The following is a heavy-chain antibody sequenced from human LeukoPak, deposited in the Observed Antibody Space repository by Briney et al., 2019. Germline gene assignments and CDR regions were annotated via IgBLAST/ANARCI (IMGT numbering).Heavy chain of an antibody. V-gene: IGHV3-48*01. CDR1: RFTFSSYS. J-gene: IGHJ5*02. CDR3: ARGSSSWYRNWFDP. Sequence: PGGSLRLSCAASRFTFSSYSMNWVRQAPGKGLEWVSYISSSSSTTYYADSVKGRFTISRDNAKNSLYLQMNSLRAEDTAVYYCARGSSSWYRNWFDPWGQGTLVTVSS. CDR2: ISSSSSTT. D-gene: IGHD6-13*01.